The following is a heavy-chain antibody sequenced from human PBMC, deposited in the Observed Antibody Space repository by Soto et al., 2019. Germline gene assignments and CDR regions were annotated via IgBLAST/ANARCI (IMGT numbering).Heavy chain of an antibody. CDR3: ARGPFYYDSSGEEET. D-gene: IGHD3-22*01. J-gene: IGHJ5*02. CDR2: ISSSSSYI. CDR1: GFTFSSYS. Sequence: PGGSLRLSCAASGFTFSSYSMNRVRQAPGKGLEWVSSISSSSSYIYYADSVKGRFTISRDNAKNSLYLQMNSLRAEDTAVYYCARGPFYYDSSGEEETWGQGTLVTVSS. V-gene: IGHV3-21*01.